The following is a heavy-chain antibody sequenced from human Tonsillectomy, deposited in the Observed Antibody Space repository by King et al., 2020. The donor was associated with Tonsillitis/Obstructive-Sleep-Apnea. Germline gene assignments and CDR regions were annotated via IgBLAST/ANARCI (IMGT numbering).Heavy chain of an antibody. CDR3: ARDLGDSYGALDY. CDR1: GFTFSSYE. J-gene: IGHJ4*02. D-gene: IGHD5-18*01. CDR2: ISSSGRII. V-gene: IGHV3-48*03. Sequence: VQLVESGGGLVQPGGSLRLSCAASGFTFSSYELNWVRQAPGKGLEWVSYISSSGRIIYYADSVKGRFTISRDNAKKSLYLQMNSLRAEDTAVYYCARDLGDSYGALDYWGQETVVTVSS.